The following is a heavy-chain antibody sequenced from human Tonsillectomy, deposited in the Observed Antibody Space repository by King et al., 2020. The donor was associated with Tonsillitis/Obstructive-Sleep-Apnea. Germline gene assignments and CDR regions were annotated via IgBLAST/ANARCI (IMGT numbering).Heavy chain of an antibody. V-gene: IGHV3-30*18. CDR1: GFSFSNYG. D-gene: IGHD5-18*01. Sequence: VQLVESGGGVVQPGRSLRLSCAAPGFSFSNYGMHWVRQAPGKGLEWVAVISYDGGNKYYADSVKGRFTISRDNSKNTLYLQMYSLRPEDTAVYYCAKEVQVWLSDMDVWGQGTTVTVSS. CDR2: ISYDGGNK. J-gene: IGHJ6*02. CDR3: AKEVQVWLSDMDV.